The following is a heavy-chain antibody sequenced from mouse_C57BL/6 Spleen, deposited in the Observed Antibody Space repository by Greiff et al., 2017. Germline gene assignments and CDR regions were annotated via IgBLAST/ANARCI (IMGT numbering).Heavy chain of an antibody. V-gene: IGHV1-69*01. Sequence: VQLQQSGAELVMPGASVKLSCKASGYTFTSYWMHWVKQRPGQGLEWIGEIDPSDSYTNYNQKFKGKSTLTVDKSSSTAYMQLSSLTSEDSAVYYYARGYGSSPWYFDVWGTGTTVTVSS. CDR1: GYTFTSYW. D-gene: IGHD1-1*01. J-gene: IGHJ1*03. CDR3: ARGYGSSPWYFDV. CDR2: IDPSDSYT.